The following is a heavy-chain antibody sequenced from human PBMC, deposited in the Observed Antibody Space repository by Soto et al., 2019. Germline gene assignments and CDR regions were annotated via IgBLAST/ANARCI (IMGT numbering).Heavy chain of an antibody. Sequence: QVQLVQSGAEVKKPGASVKVSCKTSGFTFTSHGISWVRQAPGQGLEWMGWVSGYNGYTNYAQKFQGRVTMTTDTSTNTVYMELRSLTSDDTAVYYCSRDLGAKVYFWGQGTLVTVSS. V-gene: IGHV1-18*01. CDR1: GFTFTSHG. D-gene: IGHD3-16*01. CDR2: VSGYNGYT. CDR3: SRDLGAKVYF. J-gene: IGHJ4*02.